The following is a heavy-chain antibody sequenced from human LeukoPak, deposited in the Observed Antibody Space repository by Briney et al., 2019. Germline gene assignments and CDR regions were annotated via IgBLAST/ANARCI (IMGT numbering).Heavy chain of an antibody. Sequence: GGSLRLSCAASGFPFSSYTFNWVRQAPGKGLEWVSSISSSGSYIYYADSVKGRFTISRDNANNSLQLHMNSLRAEDTAVYYCARELNYYGSGTRADYWGQETLVTVSS. D-gene: IGHD3-10*01. CDR1: GFPFSSYT. CDR2: ISSSGSYI. CDR3: ARELNYYGSGTRADY. J-gene: IGHJ4*02. V-gene: IGHV3-21*06.